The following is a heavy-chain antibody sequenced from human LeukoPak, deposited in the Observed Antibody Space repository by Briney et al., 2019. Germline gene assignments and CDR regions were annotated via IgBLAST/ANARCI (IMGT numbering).Heavy chain of an antibody. CDR1: GYTFTGYY. J-gene: IGHJ6*02. Sequence: ASVKVSCKASGYTFTGYYMHWVRQAPGQGLEWMGCIKPNSGGTNYAQKFQGRVTMTRDTSISTAYMELSRLRSDDTAVYYCARDRVTMIVVVTMDYYGMDVWGQGTTVTVSS. V-gene: IGHV1-2*02. CDR3: ARDRVTMIVVVTMDYYGMDV. D-gene: IGHD3-22*01. CDR2: IKPNSGGT.